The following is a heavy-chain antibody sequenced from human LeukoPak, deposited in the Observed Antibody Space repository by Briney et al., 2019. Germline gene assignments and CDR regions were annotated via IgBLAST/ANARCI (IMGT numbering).Heavy chain of an antibody. CDR1: GGSINNYY. J-gene: IGHJ2*01. CDR2: IFYSGST. D-gene: IGHD5-12*01. V-gene: IGHV4-59*01. Sequence: PSETLSLTCTVSGGSINNYYWSWIRQPPGKGLEWIGYIFYSGSTKYNPSLKSRVTISIDTSKNQFSLKLSSVTTADTAVYYCGRDASRIYADWYFDLWGRGTLVTVSS. CDR3: GRDASRIYADWYFDL.